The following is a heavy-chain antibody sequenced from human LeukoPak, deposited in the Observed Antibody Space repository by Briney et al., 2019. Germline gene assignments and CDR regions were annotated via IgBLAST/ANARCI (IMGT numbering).Heavy chain of an antibody. J-gene: IGHJ3*02. CDR3: GRDFGLTGTKRSFDI. D-gene: IGHD1-7*01. CDR1: GFFYSDYF. V-gene: IGHV3-11*01. CDR2: ISGSGTTI. Sequence: GWSLRLSCAASGFFYSDYFMGWLRQAPGKGRDGLSYISGSGTTIYYADSVKGRLTIPRENAKNSLDLQMNSLRAEDTAVYYCGRDFGLTGTKRSFDIWGQGTMVTVSS.